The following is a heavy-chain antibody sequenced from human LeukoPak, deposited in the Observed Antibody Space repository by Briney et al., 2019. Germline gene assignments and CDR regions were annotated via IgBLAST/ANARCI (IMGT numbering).Heavy chain of an antibody. V-gene: IGHV5-51*01. CDR1: GYSFTSYW. CDR2: IFPGDSET. CDR3: ARQKRGSSWSPPTLDY. Sequence: NPGESLKISCKGSGYSFTSYWIGWVRQVPGRGLEWMAVIFPGDSETTYSPSFQGQVSISADKSTSTAYLQWSSLKASDTAMYYCARQKRGSSWSPPTLDYWGQGTLVTVSS. J-gene: IGHJ4*02. D-gene: IGHD6-13*01.